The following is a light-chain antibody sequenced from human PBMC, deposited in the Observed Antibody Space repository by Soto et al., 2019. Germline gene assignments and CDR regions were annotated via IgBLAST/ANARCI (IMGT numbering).Light chain of an antibody. V-gene: IGKV1-5*03. J-gene: IGKJ1*01. CDR2: KAS. CDR3: LQYNSYWT. Sequence: DIPMTQSPSTLSASVGDRVTITCRASQSISSWLAWYQQKPGKAPKLLIYKASSLESGVPSRFSGSGSGTKFTLTTSSLQPDDFATYYCLQYNSYWTFGQGTKVEIK. CDR1: QSISSW.